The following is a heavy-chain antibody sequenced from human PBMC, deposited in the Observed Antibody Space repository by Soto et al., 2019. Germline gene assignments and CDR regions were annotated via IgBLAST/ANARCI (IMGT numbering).Heavy chain of an antibody. CDR3: ARGGRLLLSPDYFAF. D-gene: IGHD3-3*01. CDR2: IIPIFGTA. CDR1: GGTFSSYA. Sequence: QVQLVQSGAEVKKPGSSVKVSCKASGGTFSSYAINWVRQAPGQGLEWMGGIIPIFGTATYAQKFQGSVTITADESTTTAFMELSSLRSDDTAIYYCARGGRLLLSPDYFAFWGQGTLVTVSS. V-gene: IGHV1-69*01. J-gene: IGHJ4*02.